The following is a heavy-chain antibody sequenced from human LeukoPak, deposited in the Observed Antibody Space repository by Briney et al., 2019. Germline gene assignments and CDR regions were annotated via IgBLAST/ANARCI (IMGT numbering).Heavy chain of an antibody. V-gene: IGHV3-23*01. CDR2: ISGSGGST. CDR3: AKDAPVNIVVVPAANS. Sequence: GGSLRLSCAASGFTFSSYSMSWVRQAPGKGLEWVSAISGSGGSTYYSDSVKGRFTISRDNSKNTLYLQVNSLRAEDTAVYYCAKDAPVNIVVVPAANSWGQGTLVTVSS. J-gene: IGHJ4*02. D-gene: IGHD2-2*01. CDR1: GFTFSSYS.